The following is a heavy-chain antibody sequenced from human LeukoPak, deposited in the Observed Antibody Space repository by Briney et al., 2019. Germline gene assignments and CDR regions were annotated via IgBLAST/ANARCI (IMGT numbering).Heavy chain of an antibody. CDR1: GASISSYC. D-gene: IGHD5-24*01. J-gene: IGHJ4*02. Sequence: PSETLSLTCTVSGASISSYCWSWIRQPPGKGLEWIGYIYYSGSSNYNPSLKSRVTLSVDTSKNQFSLKLSSVTAADTAVYYCARYPFDGYNYYFDYWGQGTLVTVSS. CDR3: ARYPFDGYNYYFDY. V-gene: IGHV4-59*01. CDR2: IYYSGSS.